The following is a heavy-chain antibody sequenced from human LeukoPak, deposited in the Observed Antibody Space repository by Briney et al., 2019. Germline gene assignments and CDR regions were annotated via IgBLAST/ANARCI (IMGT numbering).Heavy chain of an antibody. J-gene: IGHJ5*02. Sequence: GGSLRLSCAASGFTFSSDWMSWVRLAPGKGLEWVANIKGDGSEKWYADSVKGRFTISRDNAQNSVHLQMSSLRAEDTAVYHCARDEYRSRWLHPWGQGTLVTVTS. CDR3: ARDEYRSRWLHP. D-gene: IGHD5-24*01. CDR2: IKGDGSEK. CDR1: GFTFSSDW. V-gene: IGHV3-7*01.